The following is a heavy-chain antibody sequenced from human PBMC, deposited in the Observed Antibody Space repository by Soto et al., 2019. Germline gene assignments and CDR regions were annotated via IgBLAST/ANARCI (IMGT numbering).Heavy chain of an antibody. Sequence: PGGSLRLSCAASGFTFSSYAMHWARQAPGKGLEWVAVISYDGSNKYYADSVKGRFTISRDNSKNTLYLQMNSLRAEDTAVYYCARDPRVYSSGWYVDYYYGMDVWGQGTTVTVSS. D-gene: IGHD6-19*01. CDR3: ARDPRVYSSGWYVDYYYGMDV. J-gene: IGHJ6*02. V-gene: IGHV3-30-3*01. CDR1: GFTFSSYA. CDR2: ISYDGSNK.